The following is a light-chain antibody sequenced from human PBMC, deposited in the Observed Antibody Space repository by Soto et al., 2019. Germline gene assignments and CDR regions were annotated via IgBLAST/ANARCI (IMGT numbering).Light chain of an antibody. Sequence: QCVLTQPPSVSGAPGQRVTISCTGSSSNIGAGYDVHWYQQLPGTAPKLLIYDNSNRPSGVPDRFSGSKSGTSASLAINGLQAEDEADYYCQSYDNSLSGWVFGGGTKLTVL. CDR3: QSYDNSLSGWV. CDR2: DNS. J-gene: IGLJ3*02. CDR1: SSNIGAGYD. V-gene: IGLV1-40*01.